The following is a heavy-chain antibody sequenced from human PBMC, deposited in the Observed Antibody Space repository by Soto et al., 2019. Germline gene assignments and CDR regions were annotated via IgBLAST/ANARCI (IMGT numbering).Heavy chain of an antibody. CDR3: AREIRGGGTLNWFDP. CDR1: GYTFTDQY. D-gene: IGHD2-15*01. Sequence: QVQLVQSGAEVKKPGASVKVSCKASGYTFTDQYLHWVRQAPGQGLEWMGWINPKSGGTKYVQKFKGRVPMTRDTSINTAYMDLSRLRSDDSAVYYCAREIRGGGTLNWFDPWGQGTLVTVSS. J-gene: IGHJ5*02. V-gene: IGHV1-2*02. CDR2: INPKSGGT.